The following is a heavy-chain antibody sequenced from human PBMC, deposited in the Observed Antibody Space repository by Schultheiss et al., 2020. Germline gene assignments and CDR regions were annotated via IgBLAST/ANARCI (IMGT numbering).Heavy chain of an antibody. CDR2: ISGSGGST. V-gene: IGHV3-23*01. CDR3: ALFDIVVVPAATDNDY. CDR1: GFTFSSYA. Sequence: GGSLRLSCAASGFTFSSYAMSWVRQAPGKGLEWVSAISGSGGSTYYADSVKGRFTISRDNSKNTLYMQMNSLRAEDTAVYYCALFDIVVVPAATDNDYWGQGTLVTVSS. J-gene: IGHJ4*02. D-gene: IGHD2-2*01.